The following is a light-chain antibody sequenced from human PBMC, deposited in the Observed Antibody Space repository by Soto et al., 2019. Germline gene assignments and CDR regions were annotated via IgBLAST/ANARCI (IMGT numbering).Light chain of an antibody. CDR2: GAS. J-gene: IGKJ1*01. Sequence: ELVMTQSPATLSVSPGERATLSCRASQFVSTNLAWYQQRPGQAPRLLIYGASIRAIGVPARFSGSGSGTEFTLTISSPQSEDFAVYYCQQYNDRPRTFGQGTKVDIK. CDR3: QQYNDRPRT. V-gene: IGKV3-15*01. CDR1: QFVSTN.